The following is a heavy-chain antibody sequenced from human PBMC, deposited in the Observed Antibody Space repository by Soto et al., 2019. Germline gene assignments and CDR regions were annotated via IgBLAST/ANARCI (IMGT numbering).Heavy chain of an antibody. Sequence: PGGSLRLSCAVSGFTFDDNAMHWVRQAPEKGLEWVSGINWKSDIGYADSVKGRFTISRDNAENSLNLQMNCLRAEDTALHYCATSQARGGRTTLIYWGQGTQVTISS. J-gene: IGHJ4*02. D-gene: IGHD3-16*01. CDR1: GFTFDDNA. V-gene: IGHV3-9*01. CDR3: ATSQARGGRTTLIY. CDR2: INWKSDI.